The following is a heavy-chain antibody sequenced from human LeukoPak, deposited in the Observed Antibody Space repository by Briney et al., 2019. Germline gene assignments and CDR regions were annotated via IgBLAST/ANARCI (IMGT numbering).Heavy chain of an antibody. CDR2: IYYSGST. CDR3: ARGAYFDY. J-gene: IGHJ4*02. V-gene: IGHV4-61*05. Sequence: SETLSLTCTVSGGSISSSSYFWGWIRPPPGKGLEWIGYIYYSGSTNYNPSLKSRVTISVDTSKNQFSLKLSSVTAADTAVYYCARGAYFDYWGQGTLVTVSS. CDR1: GGSISSSSYF.